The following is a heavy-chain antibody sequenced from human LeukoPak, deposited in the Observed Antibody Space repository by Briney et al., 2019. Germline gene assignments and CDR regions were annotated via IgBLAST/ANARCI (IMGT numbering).Heavy chain of an antibody. V-gene: IGHV4-39*01. CDR1: GGSISSRSYY. D-gene: IGHD2-15*01. CDR2: IYSSGST. Sequence: SQTLSLTCTVSGGSISSRSYYWGWIRQPPGKGLEWIGSIYSSGSTYYNPSLKSRVTLSVDTSENHFSLRLSSVTAADTAVYYCARHYCSGGSRSSNGFDYCGQGTLVTVSS. CDR3: ARHYCSGGSRSSNGFDY. J-gene: IGHJ4*02.